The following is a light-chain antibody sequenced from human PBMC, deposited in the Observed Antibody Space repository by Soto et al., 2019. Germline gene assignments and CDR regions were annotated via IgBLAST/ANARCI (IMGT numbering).Light chain of an antibody. CDR1: QSVTSY. V-gene: IGKV3-11*01. J-gene: IGKJ1*01. CDR3: QQRSDWPWT. CDR2: GVS. Sequence: EFVLTQSPASLPFAAGERATPPCRASQSVTSYLAWYQQKPGQAPRLLVYGVSTRATGIPARFSGGGSGTDFTLTISNLEPEDFAVYYCQQRSDWPWTFGQGTKVDIK.